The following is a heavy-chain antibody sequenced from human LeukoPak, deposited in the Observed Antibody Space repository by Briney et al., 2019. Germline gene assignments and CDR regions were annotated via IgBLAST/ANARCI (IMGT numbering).Heavy chain of an antibody. D-gene: IGHD2-2*01. J-gene: IGHJ6*02. CDR3: ARGVVVPAAMRYYYYYYGMDV. CDR2: IYTSGST. Sequence: SETLSLTCTVSGGSISSYYWSWIRQPAGKGLEWIGRIYTSGSTNYNPSLKSRVTTSVDTSKNQFSLKLSSVTAADTAVYYCARGVVVPAAMRYYYYYYGMDVWGQGTTVTVSS. CDR1: GGSISSYY. V-gene: IGHV4-4*07.